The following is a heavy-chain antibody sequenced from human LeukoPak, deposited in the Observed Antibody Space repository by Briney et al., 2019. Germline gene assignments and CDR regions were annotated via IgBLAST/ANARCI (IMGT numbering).Heavy chain of an antibody. Sequence: ASVKVSCKASDYTFTSYGISWVRQAPGQGLEWMGWISAYNGNTNYAQKLQGRVTMTTDTSTSTAYMELRSLRSDDTAVYYCARDGELAYYYDSSGSVYWGQGTLVTVSS. D-gene: IGHD3-22*01. CDR1: DYTFTSYG. CDR3: ARDGELAYYYDSSGSVY. CDR2: ISAYNGNT. J-gene: IGHJ4*02. V-gene: IGHV1-18*01.